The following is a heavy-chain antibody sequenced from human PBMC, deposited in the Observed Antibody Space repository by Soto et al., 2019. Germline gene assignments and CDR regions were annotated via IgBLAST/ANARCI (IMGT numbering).Heavy chain of an antibody. D-gene: IGHD1-1*01. V-gene: IGHV4-4*02. CDR3: ARAGFWNLDS. J-gene: IGHJ4*02. CDR1: DKSISRESW. CDR2: VPHTNGA. Sequence: PSETLSVTCGFSDKSISRESWGNWFRQPPVQGLEWIGEVPHTNGALYNPALRSRVTVSADLFNSKIFLEVHSLGAADTAVYYCARAGFWNLDSWGQGTPVTVSS.